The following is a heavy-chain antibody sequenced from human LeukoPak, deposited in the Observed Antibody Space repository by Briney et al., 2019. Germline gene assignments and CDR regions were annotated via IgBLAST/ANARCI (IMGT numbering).Heavy chain of an antibody. J-gene: IGHJ4*02. Sequence: PGRSLRLSCEASGFTFSSYDMHWVRQAPGKGLEWAAVIWYDGSNKYYADSVEGRFTISRDNSKNTVYLQMNSLRVEDTAVYYCAKDAGTAAAGTLDYWGQGNLVTVSS. V-gene: IGHV3-33*06. D-gene: IGHD6-13*01. CDR3: AKDAGTAAAGTLDY. CDR1: GFTFSSYD. CDR2: IWYDGSNK.